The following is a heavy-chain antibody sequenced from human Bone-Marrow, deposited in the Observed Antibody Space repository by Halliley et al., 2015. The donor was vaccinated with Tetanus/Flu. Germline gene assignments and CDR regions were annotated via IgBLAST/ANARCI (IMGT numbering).Heavy chain of an antibody. J-gene: IGHJ4*02. CDR2: IYPGDSGP. Sequence: WMGMIYPGDSGPRYTASFQGQVSISVDKSRSTAYLQWGSLKASATAMYYCACFDSKGGFYFDYWGQGTLVTVSS. D-gene: IGHD3-22*01. CDR3: ACFDSKGGFYFDY. V-gene: IGHV5-51*01.